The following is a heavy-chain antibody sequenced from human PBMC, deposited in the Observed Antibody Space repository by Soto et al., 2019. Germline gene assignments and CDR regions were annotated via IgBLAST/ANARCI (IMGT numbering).Heavy chain of an antibody. Sequence: PXESLKISCKGSGYSFTSYWIGWVRQMPGKGMEWMGIIYPGDSDTRYSPSFQGQVTISADKSISTAYLQWSSLKASDTAMYYCARHRKQWLVRYYYYYMDVWGKGTTVTVSS. CDR1: GYSFTSYW. J-gene: IGHJ6*03. CDR3: ARHRKQWLVRYYYYYMDV. V-gene: IGHV5-51*01. D-gene: IGHD6-19*01. CDR2: IYPGDSDT.